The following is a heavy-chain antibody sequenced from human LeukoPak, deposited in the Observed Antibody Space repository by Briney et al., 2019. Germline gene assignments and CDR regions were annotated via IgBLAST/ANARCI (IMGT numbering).Heavy chain of an antibody. V-gene: IGHV4-59*01. J-gene: IGHJ3*02. CDR1: GVSISSYY. Sequence: SETLSPTCTVSGVSISSYYWSWIRQPPGKGLEWIGFIYYSGSTDFNPSLKSRVTISVDTSKNQFSLKLSSVTAADTAVYYYARSGNVDGAFDIWGQGTMVTVSS. CDR2: IYYSGST. D-gene: IGHD1-1*01. CDR3: ARSGNVDGAFDI.